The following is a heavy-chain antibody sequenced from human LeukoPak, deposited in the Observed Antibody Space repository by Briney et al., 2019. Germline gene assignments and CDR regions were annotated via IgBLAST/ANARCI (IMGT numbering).Heavy chain of an antibody. D-gene: IGHD6-19*01. V-gene: IGHV4-39*07. CDR2: IYYSGST. CDR1: GGSISSNSFY. CDR3: ARGLILAGETLGY. Sequence: PSETLSLTCTVSGGSISSNSFYWGWIRQPPGKGLEWIGSIYYSGSTNYNPSLKSRVTISLDTSRNQFSLNLTSVTAADTAVYYCARGLILAGETLGYWGQGTLVTVSS. J-gene: IGHJ4*02.